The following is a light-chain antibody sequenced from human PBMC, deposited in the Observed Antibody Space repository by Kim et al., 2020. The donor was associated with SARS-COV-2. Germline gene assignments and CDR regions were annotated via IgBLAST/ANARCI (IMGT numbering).Light chain of an antibody. CDR1: SSNIGNNA. V-gene: IGLV1-36*01. CDR3: AAWDDSLNGYV. Sequence: RQTVTISGSGSSSNIGNNAVNWYQQLPGKAPKLLIYYDDLLPSGVSDRFSGSKSGTSASLAISGLQSEDEADYYCAAWDDSLNGYVFGTGTKVTVL. J-gene: IGLJ1*01. CDR2: YDD.